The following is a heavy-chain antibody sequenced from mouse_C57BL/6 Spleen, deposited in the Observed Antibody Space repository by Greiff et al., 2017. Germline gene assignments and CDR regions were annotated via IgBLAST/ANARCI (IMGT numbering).Heavy chain of an antibody. CDR1: GYTFTDYY. CDR2: IYPGSGNT. CDR3: AREGPSTVPYV. Sequence: VKLMESGAELVRPGASVKLSCKASGYTFTDYYINWVKQRPGQGLEWIARIYPGSGNTYYNEKFKGKATLTAEKSSSTAYMQLSSLTSEDSAVXFCAREGPSTVPYVWGTGTTVTVSS. V-gene: IGHV1-76*01. D-gene: IGHD1-1*01. J-gene: IGHJ1*03.